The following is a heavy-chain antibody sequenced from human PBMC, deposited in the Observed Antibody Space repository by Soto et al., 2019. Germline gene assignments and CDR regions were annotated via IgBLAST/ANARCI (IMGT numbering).Heavy chain of an antibody. CDR2: SFSSGGA. J-gene: IGHJ4*02. CDR1: GFTLDKYT. V-gene: IGHV3-53*01. D-gene: IGHD3-9*01. CDR3: ARDREPDVIWTFYS. Sequence: PGGSLRLSCAAFGFTLDKYTMGWVRQAPGKGLEWVAESFSSGGAQYADSVKGRFTISRDNSRNMVFLQMNGLRVEDTALYYCARDREPDVIWTFYSWGQGALVTVSS.